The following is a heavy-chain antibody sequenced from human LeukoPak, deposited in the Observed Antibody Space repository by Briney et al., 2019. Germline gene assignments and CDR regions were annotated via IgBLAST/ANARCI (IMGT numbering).Heavy chain of an antibody. D-gene: IGHD3-9*01. CDR1: GFTFSSYG. J-gene: IGHJ4*02. CDR3: SKSLTGYYSN. CDR2: ISYDGSNK. Sequence: GGSLRLSCAASGFTFSSYGMHWVRQAPGKGLEWVAVISYDGSNKYYADSVKGRFTISRDNSKNTLYLQMNSLRAEDTAVYYCSKSLTGYYSNWGQGTLVTVSS. V-gene: IGHV3-30*18.